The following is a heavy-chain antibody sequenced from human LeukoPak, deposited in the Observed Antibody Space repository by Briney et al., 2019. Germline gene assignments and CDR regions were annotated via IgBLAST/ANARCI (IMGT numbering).Heavy chain of an antibody. D-gene: IGHD6-13*01. V-gene: IGHV4-34*01. Sequence: SETLSLTCAVYGGSFSGYYWSWIRQPPGKGLEWIGEINHSGSTNYNPSLKSRVTISVDTSKNQFSLKLSSVTAADTAVYYCARIRYSSSSYHFDYWGQGTLVTVSS. CDR3: ARIRYSSSSYHFDY. J-gene: IGHJ4*02. CDR2: INHSGST. CDR1: GGSFSGYY.